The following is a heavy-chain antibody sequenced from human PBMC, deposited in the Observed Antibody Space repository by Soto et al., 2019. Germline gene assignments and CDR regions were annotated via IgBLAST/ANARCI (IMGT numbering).Heavy chain of an antibody. CDR3: ARDGREASGIDV. Sequence: QVQLEESGPGLVKPSETLSLTCTVSGGSISSHYWSWVRQAPGKGLEWIGCIYYRGNTFYNPSLKSRGTISVDTSNNQFSLKLDSVTPADTAGYYCARDGREASGIDVWGQGTAVTVSS. CDR2: IYYRGNT. V-gene: IGHV4-59*11. CDR1: GGSISSHY. J-gene: IGHJ6*02. D-gene: IGHD1-26*01.